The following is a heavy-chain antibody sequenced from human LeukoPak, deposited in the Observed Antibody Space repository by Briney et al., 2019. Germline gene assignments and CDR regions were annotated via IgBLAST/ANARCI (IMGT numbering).Heavy chain of an antibody. D-gene: IGHD3-9*01. J-gene: IGHJ5*02. CDR2: ISYDGSNK. CDR1: GFTFSSYA. V-gene: IGHV3-30*18. Sequence: PGGSLRLSCAASGFTFSSYAMSWVRQAPGKGLEWVAVISYDGSNKYYADPVKGRFTISRDNSKNTLYLQMNSLRAEDTAVYYCAKALYDILTGSDRGFSLRSNWFDPWGQGTLVTVSS. CDR3: AKALYDILTGSDRGFSLRSNWFDP.